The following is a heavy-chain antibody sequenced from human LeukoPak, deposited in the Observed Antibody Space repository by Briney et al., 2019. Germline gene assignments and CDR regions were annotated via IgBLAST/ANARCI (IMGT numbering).Heavy chain of an antibody. D-gene: IGHD6-13*01. CDR1: GFTFSSYS. CDR3: ARERAAAARFDY. J-gene: IGHJ4*02. V-gene: IGHV3-21*01. Sequence: GGSLRLSCAASGFTFSSYSMNWVRQAPGKGLEWVSSISSSSSYIYYADSVKGRFTISRDNAKNSLYLQMNSLRAEDTAVYYCARERAAAARFDYWGQGTLVTVSS. CDR2: ISSSSSYI.